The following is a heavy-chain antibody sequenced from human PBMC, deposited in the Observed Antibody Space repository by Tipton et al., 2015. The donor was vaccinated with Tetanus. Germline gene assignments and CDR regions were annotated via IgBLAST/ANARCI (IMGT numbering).Heavy chain of an antibody. D-gene: IGHD4-17*01. CDR2: ISPSGRT. CDR3: VRANYGFPKKGPFDY. CDR1: GGSLRSGDYQ. Sequence: TLSLTCSVSGGSLRSGDYQWNWIRQPPGKGLEWLAYISPSGRTNSNYSLKSRITISQDKSKNQFSLRLTSVTAADTAVYYCVRANYGFPKKGPFDYWGPGSLVIVSS. V-gene: IGHV4-61*08. J-gene: IGHJ4*02.